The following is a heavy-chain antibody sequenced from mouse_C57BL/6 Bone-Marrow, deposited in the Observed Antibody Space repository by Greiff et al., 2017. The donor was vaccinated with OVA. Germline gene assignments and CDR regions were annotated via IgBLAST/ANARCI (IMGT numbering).Heavy chain of an antibody. V-gene: IGHV1-19*01. D-gene: IGHD2-4*01. Sequence: VQLQQSGPVLVKPGASVKMSCKASGYTFTDYYMNWVKQSHGKSLEWIGVINPYNGGTSYNQKFKGKATLTVDKSSSTAYMELNSLTSEDSAVYYCANYDYDPYYFDYWGQGTTLTVSS. J-gene: IGHJ2*01. CDR3: ANYDYDPYYFDY. CDR1: GYTFTDYY. CDR2: INPYNGGT.